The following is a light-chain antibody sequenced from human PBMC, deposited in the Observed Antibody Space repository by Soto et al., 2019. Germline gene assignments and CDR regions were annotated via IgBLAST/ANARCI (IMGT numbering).Light chain of an antibody. J-gene: IGKJ2*01. CDR3: HEYGSSPYT. CDR2: GAS. CDR1: LSFSSSY. Sequence: EVVVPQSPGTMYLSPGERATLSCRASLSFSSSYLAWYQQKPGQAPRLLIYGASSRATGIPDRFSGIGSGTDFTLPISRLKPEDCAVYYCHEYGSSPYTFGQVTKLE. V-gene: IGKV3-20*01.